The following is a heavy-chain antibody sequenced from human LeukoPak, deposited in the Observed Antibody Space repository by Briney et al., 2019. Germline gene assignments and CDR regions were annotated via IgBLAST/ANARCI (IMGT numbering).Heavy chain of an antibody. J-gene: IGHJ4*02. Sequence: SETLSLTCAVSGGSISSGGYSWSWIRQPPGKGLERIGYIYHSGSTYYNPSLKSRVTISVDRSKNQFSLKLSSVTAADTAVYYCARGVRGAIDYWGQGTLVTVSS. CDR2: IYHSGST. D-gene: IGHD3-10*01. CDR3: ARGVRGAIDY. V-gene: IGHV4-30-2*01. CDR1: GGSISSGGYS.